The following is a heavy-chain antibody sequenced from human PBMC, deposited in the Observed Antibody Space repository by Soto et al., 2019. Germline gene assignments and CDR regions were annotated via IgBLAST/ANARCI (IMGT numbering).Heavy chain of an antibody. D-gene: IGHD2-15*01. V-gene: IGHV1-69*01. CDR2: ILPIFGTA. CDR1: GGTFSSYA. Sequence: QVQLVQSGAEVKKPGSSVKVSCKAPGGTFSSYAISWVRQAPGQGLEWMGGILPIFGTAKYAQKFQGRVTSNADESTSTGYMELSSRRSEDTAVYYCARSQGGSISLDIYYYCYYGMDVWGQGTTVTVSS. CDR3: ARSQGGSISLDIYYYCYYGMDV. J-gene: IGHJ6*02.